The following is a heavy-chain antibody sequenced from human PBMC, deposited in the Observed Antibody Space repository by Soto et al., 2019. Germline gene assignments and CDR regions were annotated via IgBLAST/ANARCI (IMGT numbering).Heavy chain of an antibody. D-gene: IGHD1-1*01. CDR2: INPSGGST. V-gene: IGHV1-46*03. Sequence: ASVKVSCKASGYTFTGYYMYWVRQAPGQGLEWMGIINPSGGSTSYAQKFQGRVTMTRDTSTSTVYMELSSLRSEDTAVYYCATGNWNDAGDYWGQGTLVTVSS. J-gene: IGHJ4*02. CDR3: ATGNWNDAGDY. CDR1: GYTFTGYY.